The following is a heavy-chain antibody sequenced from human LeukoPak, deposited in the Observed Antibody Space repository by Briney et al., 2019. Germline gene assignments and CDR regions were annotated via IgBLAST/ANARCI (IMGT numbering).Heavy chain of an antibody. J-gene: IGHJ5*02. CDR2: ISAYNGNT. Sequence: ASVKVSCEASGYTFTSYGISWVRQAPGQGLEWMGWISAYNGNTNYAQKLQGRVTMTTDTSTSTAYMELRSLRSDDTAVYYCARIYYDILTGYYFGYNWFDPWGQGTLVTVSS. V-gene: IGHV1-18*01. CDR3: ARIYYDILTGYYFGYNWFDP. CDR1: GYTFTSYG. D-gene: IGHD3-9*01.